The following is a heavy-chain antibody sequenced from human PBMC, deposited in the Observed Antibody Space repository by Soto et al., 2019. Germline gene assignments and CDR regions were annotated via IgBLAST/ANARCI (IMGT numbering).Heavy chain of an antibody. CDR3: ARDVYGPAV. CDR2: INVDGSTT. D-gene: IGHD3-16*01. CDR1: GFTCSKYW. J-gene: IGHJ6*04. Sequence: EQLVESGGGLLQPGGSLRLSCVASGFTCSKYWMHWVRLTPEKGLMWVSRINVDGSTTTYADSVKGRFTISRDNAKNTLYLQMNSLRAEDTAVYYCARDVYGPAVWGKGTTVTVSS. V-gene: IGHV3-74*01.